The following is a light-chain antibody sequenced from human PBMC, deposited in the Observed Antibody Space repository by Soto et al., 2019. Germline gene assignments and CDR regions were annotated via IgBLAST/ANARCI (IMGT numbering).Light chain of an antibody. J-gene: IGKJ1*01. CDR3: QQYNNWPWT. Sequence: EIVMTQSPATLSVSPGERATLSCRASQSVSSNLAWYQQKPGQAPRLLMYGASTRATGFPARFGGSGSGTEFTLTISSLQPEDFAVYYCQQYNNWPWTFGQGTKVDIK. CDR2: GAS. V-gene: IGKV3-15*01. CDR1: QSVSSN.